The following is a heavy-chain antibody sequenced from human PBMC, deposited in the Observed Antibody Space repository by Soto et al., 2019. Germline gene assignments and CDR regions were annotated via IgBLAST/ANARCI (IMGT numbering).Heavy chain of an antibody. Sequence: GGSLRLSCAASGFTFSSYAMHWVRQAPGKGLEWVAVISYDGSNKYYADSVKGRFTISRDNSKNTLYLQMYSLRAEDTAVYYCARDLVKGTYSSGWSYYFDYWGQGTLVTVSS. V-gene: IGHV3-30-3*01. CDR3: ARDLVKGTYSSGWSYYFDY. CDR1: GFTFSSYA. CDR2: ISYDGSNK. J-gene: IGHJ4*02. D-gene: IGHD6-19*01.